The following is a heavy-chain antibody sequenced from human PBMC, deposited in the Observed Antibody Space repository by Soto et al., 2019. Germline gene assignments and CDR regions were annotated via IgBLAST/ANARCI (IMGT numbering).Heavy chain of an antibody. V-gene: IGHV4-39*01. Sequence: SETLSLTCTVSGGSISSSSYYWGWIRQPPGKGLEWIGSIYYSGSTYYNPSLKSRVTISVDTSKNQFSLKLSSVTAADTAVYYCARLILWFAEKWNWFDPWGQGTLVTVSS. D-gene: IGHD3-10*01. J-gene: IGHJ5*02. CDR3: ARLILWFAEKWNWFDP. CDR1: GGSISSSSYY. CDR2: IYYSGST.